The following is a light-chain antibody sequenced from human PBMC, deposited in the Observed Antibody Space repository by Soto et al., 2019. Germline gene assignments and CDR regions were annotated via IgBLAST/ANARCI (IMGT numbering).Light chain of an antibody. V-gene: IGKV3-20*01. CDR3: QQYGSSRT. CDR1: QSVSSSY. Sequence: EIVLTQSPGTLSLSPGERATLSCRASQSVSSSYLAWYQQKPGQAPRLLMYGASSRATGIPDRFSGSGSGTDFTLTISRLEREDFAVYYCQQYGSSRTFGQGTKVEIK. J-gene: IGKJ1*01. CDR2: GAS.